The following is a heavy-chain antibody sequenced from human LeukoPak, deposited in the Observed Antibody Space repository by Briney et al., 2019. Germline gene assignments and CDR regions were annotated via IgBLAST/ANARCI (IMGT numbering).Heavy chain of an antibody. J-gene: IGHJ4*02. CDR3: TTKVIRGNSGDDYDD. CDR1: GFTFSSYG. D-gene: IGHD5-12*01. V-gene: IGHV3-30*03. Sequence: GRSLRLSCAASGFTFSSYGMYWVRQAPGKGLEWVALISSNGNDKLYGDSVKGRFTISRDDSKSTLYLQMNSLRVEDTAVYYCTTKVIRGNSGDDYDDWGQGTLVTVSS. CDR2: ISSNGNDK.